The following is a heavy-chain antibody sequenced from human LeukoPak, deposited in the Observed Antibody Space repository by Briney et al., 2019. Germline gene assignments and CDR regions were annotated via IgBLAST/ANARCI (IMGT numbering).Heavy chain of an antibody. D-gene: IGHD5-12*01. CDR2: ISSSGSTI. V-gene: IGHV3-48*03. CDR1: GFTFSSYK. J-gene: IGHJ4*02. Sequence: PGGSLRPSCAASGFTFSSYKMNWVRQAPGKGLEWVSYISSSGSTIYYADSVKGRFTISRDNAKNSLYLQMNSLRAEDTAVYYCARVYSGRYYFDYWGQGTLVTVSS. CDR3: ARVYSGRYYFDY.